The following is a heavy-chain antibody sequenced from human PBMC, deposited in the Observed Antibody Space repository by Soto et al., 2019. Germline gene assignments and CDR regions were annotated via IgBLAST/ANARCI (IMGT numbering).Heavy chain of an antibody. CDR2: INPNSGGT. CDR1: GYSFTDYK. J-gene: IGHJ4*01. V-gene: IGHV1-2*04. Sequence: ASVKVSCKTSGYSFTDYKLHWVRQAPGQGLEWMGWINPNSGGTNYAQKFQGWVTMTRDTSISTAYMELSRLRSDDTAVYYCERAHCGGDCYSGVDYWGQ. D-gene: IGHD2-21*02. CDR3: ERAHCGGDCYSGVDY.